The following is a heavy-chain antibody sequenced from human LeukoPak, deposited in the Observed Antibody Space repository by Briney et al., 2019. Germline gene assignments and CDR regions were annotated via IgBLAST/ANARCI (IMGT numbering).Heavy chain of an antibody. V-gene: IGHV3-11*04. CDR1: GFTFRDYY. CDR3: ATSVTRRRLDWFIDL. D-gene: IGHD4-17*01. CDR2: ISSSAGTI. Sequence: PGGSLRLSCAASGFTFRDYYMSWIRQAPGKGLEWISYISSSAGTIHYVDSVKGRFTISRDNAKNSLYLQMGSLRVEDTAVYYCATSVTRRRLDWFIDLWGRGTLVSVSS. J-gene: IGHJ2*01.